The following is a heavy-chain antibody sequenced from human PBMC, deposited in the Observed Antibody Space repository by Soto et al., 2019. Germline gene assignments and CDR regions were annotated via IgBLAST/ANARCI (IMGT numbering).Heavy chain of an antibody. D-gene: IGHD6-13*01. J-gene: IGHJ5*02. V-gene: IGHV3-21*01. CDR3: ARDLSSWYTNWFDP. CDR2: ISSSSSYI. CDR1: GFTFSSYS. Sequence: PGGSLRLSCAASGFTFSSYSMNWVRQAPGKGLEWVSSISSSSSYIYYADSVKGRFTISRDNAKNSLYLQMNSLRAEDTAVYYCARDLSSWYTNWFDPWGQGTLVTVSS.